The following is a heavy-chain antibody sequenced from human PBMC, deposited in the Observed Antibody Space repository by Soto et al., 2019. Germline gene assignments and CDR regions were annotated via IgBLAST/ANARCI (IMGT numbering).Heavy chain of an antibody. CDR1: GDTLSSYA. J-gene: IGHJ6*02. CDR2: IIPIFGAA. Sequence: QVRLVQSGAEVKKPGSSVKVSCKAPGDTLSSYAISWVRQAPGQGLEWMGGIIPIFGAANYAQKFQGRVTITADESTSTGYMDLSRLTSEDTAVYYCASAQGGCSSLDNDSDCWYDMAVWGQGTPVTVSS. V-gene: IGHV1-69*01. D-gene: IGHD2-21*02. CDR3: ASAQGGCSSLDNDSDCWYDMAV.